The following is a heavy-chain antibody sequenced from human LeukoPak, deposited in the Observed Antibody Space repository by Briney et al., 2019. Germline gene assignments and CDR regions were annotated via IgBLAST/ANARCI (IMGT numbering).Heavy chain of an antibody. CDR3: EREDVVLVDAVRYYYYGMDV. J-gene: IGHJ6*02. V-gene: IGHV1-46*01. Sequence: ASVKVSCKASGYNFISYYMHLVRQAPGQGLEWMGIINPSGGSTSYAQKFQDRVTMTRDTSTSTVYMELRSVKSEDTAVYYCEREDVVLVDAVRYYYYGMDVWGQGTTVTVSS. CDR2: INPSGGST. D-gene: IGHD2-8*01. CDR1: GYNFISYY.